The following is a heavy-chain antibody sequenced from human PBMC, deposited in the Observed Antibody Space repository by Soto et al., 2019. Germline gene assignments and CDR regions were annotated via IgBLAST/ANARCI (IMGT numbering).Heavy chain of an antibody. CDR1: GGTFSTVG. CDR3: ARQTVSSGWHYGNWFDP. J-gene: IGHJ5*02. V-gene: IGHV1-69*06. Sequence: SVKVSCKVSGGTFSTVGISWVRQAPGQGLEWMGGIIPIFNTAKYAQKFQGRVTITADKSTSTVHMELSSLRSEDTAVYYCARQTVSSGWHYGNWFDPWGQGTLVTVSS. D-gene: IGHD6-19*01. CDR2: IIPIFNTA.